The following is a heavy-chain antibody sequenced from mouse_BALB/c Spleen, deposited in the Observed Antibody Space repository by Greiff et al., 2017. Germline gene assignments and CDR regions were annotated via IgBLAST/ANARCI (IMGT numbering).Heavy chain of an antibody. D-gene: IGHD3-2*01. CDR3: ARTARATFFAY. CDR1: GYTFTDYA. CDR2: ISTYYGDA. J-gene: IGHJ3*01. V-gene: IGHV1S137*01. Sequence: QVQLQQSGAELVRPGVSVKISCKSSGYTFTDYAMHWVKQSHAKSLEWIGVISTYYGDASYNQKFKGKATMTVDKSSSTAYMELARLTSEDSAIYYCARTARATFFAYWGQGTLVTVSA.